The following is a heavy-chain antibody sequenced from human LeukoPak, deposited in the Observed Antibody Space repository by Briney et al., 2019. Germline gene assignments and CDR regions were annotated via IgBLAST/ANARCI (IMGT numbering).Heavy chain of an antibody. D-gene: IGHD2-15*01. V-gene: IGHV3-11*01. Sequence: PGGSLRLSCAASGFTFSDYYMSWIRQAPGKGLEWVSYISSSGSTIYYADSVKGRFTISRDNSKSTLDLQMNSLRAEDTAVYYCAKGRGWPYSFDYWGQGTLVTVSS. CDR2: ISSSGSTI. CDR3: AKGRGWPYSFDY. J-gene: IGHJ4*02. CDR1: GFTFSDYY.